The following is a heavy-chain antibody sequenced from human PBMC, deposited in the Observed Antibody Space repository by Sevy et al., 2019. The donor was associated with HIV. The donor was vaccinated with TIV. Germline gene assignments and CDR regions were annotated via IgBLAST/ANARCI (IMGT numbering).Heavy chain of an antibody. CDR2: IYYSGST. CDR1: GGSISSYY. D-gene: IGHD6-6*01. Sequence: SETLSLTCTVSGGSISSYYWSWIRQPPGKGLEWIGYIYYSGSTNYNPSLKSRVTISVDTSKNQFSLKLSSVTAADTAVEYCAGRWEQRVVGYYYYYMDVWGKGTTVTVSS. J-gene: IGHJ6*03. CDR3: AGRWEQRVVGYYYYYMDV. V-gene: IGHV4-59*01.